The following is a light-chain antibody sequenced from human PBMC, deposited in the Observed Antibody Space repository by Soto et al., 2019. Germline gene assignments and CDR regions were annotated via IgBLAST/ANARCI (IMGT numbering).Light chain of an antibody. Sequence: EIVLTQSPGTLSLSPGERATLSCRASQSVTNNYVAWYQQKPGQAPRLLIHDASSRATGIPDRFSVGGSGTDFTLTISRLEPEDFAVYFCQQTAHSPLTFGQGTRVDIK. CDR2: DAS. J-gene: IGKJ1*01. CDR3: QQTAHSPLT. V-gene: IGKV3-20*01. CDR1: QSVTNNY.